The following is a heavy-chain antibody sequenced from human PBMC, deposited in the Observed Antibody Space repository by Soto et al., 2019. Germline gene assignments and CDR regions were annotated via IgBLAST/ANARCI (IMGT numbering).Heavy chain of an antibody. V-gene: IGHV3-72*01. Sequence: PGGSLRLSCAVSGFTFGDHYMDWVRQAPGKGLEWVGRSRNKDHSYSTEYAASVKGRFTISRDDSESSLCLHMNSLKAEDTAVYYCVRGYRGFDNWGQGTLVTVSS. J-gene: IGHJ4*02. CDR3: VRGYRGFDN. D-gene: IGHD3-10*01. CDR2: SRNKDHSYST. CDR1: GFTFGDHY.